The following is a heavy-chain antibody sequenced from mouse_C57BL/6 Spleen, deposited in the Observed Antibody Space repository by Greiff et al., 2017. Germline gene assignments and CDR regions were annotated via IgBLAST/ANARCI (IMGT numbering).Heavy chain of an antibody. Sequence: DVQLVESGGGLVKPGGSLKLSCAASGFTFSSYTMSWVRQTPEKRLEWVATISGGGGNTYYPDSVKGRFTSSRDNAKNTLYLQMSSLRSEDTALYYCARQGVYYGSSYWYFDVWGTGTTVTVSS. CDR1: GFTFSSYT. CDR3: ARQGVYYGSSYWYFDV. D-gene: IGHD1-1*01. V-gene: IGHV5-9*01. CDR2: ISGGGGNT. J-gene: IGHJ1*03.